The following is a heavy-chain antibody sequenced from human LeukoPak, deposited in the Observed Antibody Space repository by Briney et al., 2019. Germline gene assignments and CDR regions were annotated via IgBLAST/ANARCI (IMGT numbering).Heavy chain of an antibody. D-gene: IGHD1-26*01. J-gene: IGHJ4*02. CDR1: GGSIHSY. Sequence: SETLSLTCTVSGGSIHSYWSWIRQPAGKGLEWIGRISGSGSTNYNPSLKSRVTISVDASKNQFSLKLSFVTAADTAVYYCARGLVGASRSFDYWGQGTLVTVSS. CDR2: ISGSGST. CDR3: ARGLVGASRSFDY. V-gene: IGHV4-4*07.